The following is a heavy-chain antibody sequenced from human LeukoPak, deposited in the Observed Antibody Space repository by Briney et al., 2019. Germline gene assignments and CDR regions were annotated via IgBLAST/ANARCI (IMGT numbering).Heavy chain of an antibody. D-gene: IGHD3-22*01. CDR1: GFTFSSYG. V-gene: IGHV3-23*01. J-gene: IGHJ4*02. Sequence: GGSLRLSCAASGFTFSSYGMSWVRQAPGKGLDWVSAVSSGGNSNYADSVTGRFTISRDNSKNTLYLQMNSLRAEDTAVYYCAKDRYSDNTGHHYENEYWGQGTLVTVSS. CDR3: AKDRYSDNTGHHYENEY. CDR2: VSSGGNS.